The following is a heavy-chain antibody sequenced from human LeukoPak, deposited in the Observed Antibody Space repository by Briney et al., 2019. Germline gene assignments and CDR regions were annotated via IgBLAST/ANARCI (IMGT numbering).Heavy chain of an antibody. CDR1: GFTFSDYS. J-gene: IGHJ4*02. CDR3: ARDRRSYGYPDFDY. D-gene: IGHD5-18*01. V-gene: IGHV3-48*04. CDR2: ISSSGSTI. Sequence: GGSLRLSCAASGFTFSDYSMNWVRQAPGKGLEWVSYISSSGSTIYYADSVKGRFTISRDNAKNSLYLQMNSLRAEDTAVYYCARDRRSYGYPDFDYWGQGTLVTVSS.